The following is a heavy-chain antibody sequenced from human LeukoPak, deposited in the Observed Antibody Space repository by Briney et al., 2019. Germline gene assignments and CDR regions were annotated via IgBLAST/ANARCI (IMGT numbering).Heavy chain of an antibody. CDR1: GFTFNIYS. CDR2: ITASSNTI. CDR3: AKDGYDILTGYYLAPGY. J-gene: IGHJ4*02. V-gene: IGHV3-48*01. D-gene: IGHD3-9*01. Sequence: PGGSLRLSCAASGFTFNIYSMNWARRAPGKGLEWISYITASSNTIYYADSVKGRFTISRDNAKNSLYLQMNSLRAEDTAVYYCAKDGYDILTGYYLAPGYWGQGTLVTVSS.